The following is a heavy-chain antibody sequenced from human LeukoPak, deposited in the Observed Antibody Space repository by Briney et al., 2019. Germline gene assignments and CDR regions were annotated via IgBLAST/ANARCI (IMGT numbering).Heavy chain of an antibody. CDR2: IYPGDSDT. CDR3: TRSIAAAGAPDC. Sequence: GESLKISCKGSGYSFTSYWIGWVRQIPGKGLEWMGIIYPGDSDTRYSPSFQGPVTIPAHKSISTAYLQSSSLKASDTALYYCTRSIAAAGAPDCWGQGTLVTVSS. V-gene: IGHV5-51*01. D-gene: IGHD6-13*01. CDR1: GYSFTSYW. J-gene: IGHJ4*02.